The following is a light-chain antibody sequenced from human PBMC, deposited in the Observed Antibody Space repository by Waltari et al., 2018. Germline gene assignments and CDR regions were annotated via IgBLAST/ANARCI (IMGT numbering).Light chain of an antibody. CDR2: ENN. CDR3: YSTDSSGNHRV. J-gene: IGLJ2*01. V-gene: IGLV3-10*01. CDR1: ALPKKY. Sequence: SYELTQPPSVSVSPGQTARITCSGDALPKKYADWYQQKSGQAPVLVIYENNKRPSGIPERISGSSSGTMATLTVSGAQVEDEADYYCYSTDSSGNHRVFGGGTRLTVL.